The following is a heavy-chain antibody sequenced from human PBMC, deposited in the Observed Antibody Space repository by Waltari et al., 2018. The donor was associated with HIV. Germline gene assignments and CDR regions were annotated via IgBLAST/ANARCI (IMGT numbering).Heavy chain of an antibody. D-gene: IGHD2-15*01. CDR1: GYKFSGNS. Sequence: QVQLVQSGAEVKKPGASAKVPCKASGYKFSGNSVHWVRQAPGQWIEWMGRINSDSGVKDYAQKFQGRVTMTMDTSITTAYVEVRRLTSDDTAVYYCATTRLLCGSTKCDPTDYFDLWGQGTLVTVSS. J-gene: IGHJ4*02. V-gene: IGHV1-2*06. CDR3: ATTRLLCGSTKCDPTDYFDL. CDR2: INSDSGVK.